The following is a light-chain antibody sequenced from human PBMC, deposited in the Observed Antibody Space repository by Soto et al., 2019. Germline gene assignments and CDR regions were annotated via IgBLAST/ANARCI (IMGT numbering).Light chain of an antibody. CDR3: SSYTNSSTRV. J-gene: IGLJ1*01. Sequence: QSVLTQPASVSGSPGQSITISCTGTSSDVGGYNYVSWYQQHPGKAPKLMIYDVSNRPSGVSNRFSGSKSGNTASLTISGLQAEDEADYYCSSYTNSSTRVFGTGNKVTVL. V-gene: IGLV2-14*01. CDR2: DVS. CDR1: SSDVGGYNY.